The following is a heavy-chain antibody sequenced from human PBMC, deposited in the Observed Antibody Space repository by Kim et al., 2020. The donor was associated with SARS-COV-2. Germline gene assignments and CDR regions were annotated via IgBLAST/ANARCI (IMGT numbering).Heavy chain of an antibody. CDR2: SNEDGSIT. CDR3: ARDLSGSDDL. D-gene: IGHD5-12*01. J-gene: IGHJ5*02. CDR1: GFTFSKYW. V-gene: IGHV3-74*01. Sequence: GGSLRLSCAASGFTFSKYWMHWVRQVPGEGLVWVSRSNEDGSITNYADSVRGRFTISRDNARSTLYLQMNSLGAEATALYYCARDLSGSDDLWGQGTLVT.